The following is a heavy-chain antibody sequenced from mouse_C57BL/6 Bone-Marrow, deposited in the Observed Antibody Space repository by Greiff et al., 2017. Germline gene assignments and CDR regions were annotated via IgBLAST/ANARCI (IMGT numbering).Heavy chain of an antibody. D-gene: IGHD4-1*01. Sequence: EVQLQESGGGLVQPGGSLKLSCAASGIDFSRYWMSWVRRAPGKGLEWIGEINPDSSAINYAQSLKDKFNFSRDNTKNTPYLQMRNVRSEDTALYYYERQEAGSFAYWGQGTLVTVSA. V-gene: IGHV4-1*01. CDR3: ERQEAGSFAY. J-gene: IGHJ3*01. CDR1: GIDFSRYW. CDR2: INPDSSAI.